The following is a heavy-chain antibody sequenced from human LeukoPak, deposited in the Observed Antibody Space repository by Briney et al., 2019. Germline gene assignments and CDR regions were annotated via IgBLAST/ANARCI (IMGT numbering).Heavy chain of an antibody. CDR2: IYYSGST. Sequence: SETLSLTCTVSGGSISSYYWSWIRQPPGKGLEWIGYIYYSGSTNYNPSLKSRVIISVDTSKNQFSLKLSSVTAADTAVYYCARSIWFDPWGQGTLVTVSS. J-gene: IGHJ5*02. CDR1: GGSISSYY. CDR3: ARSIWFDP. D-gene: IGHD2/OR15-2a*01. V-gene: IGHV4-59*01.